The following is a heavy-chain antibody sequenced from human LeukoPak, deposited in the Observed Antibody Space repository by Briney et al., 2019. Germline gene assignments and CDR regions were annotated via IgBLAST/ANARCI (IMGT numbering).Heavy chain of an antibody. CDR2: MNPNSGNT. CDR1: VYTLTSCD. CDR3: TRGSSGRRDN. V-gene: IGHV1-8*01. Sequence: ASVTVSFKSSVYTLTSCDINWVRQATGQGLEWMGWMNPNSGNTGYRQSFQGRITMTRDISIGTAYMELSNLTSEDTAIYYCTRGSSGRRDNWGQGTLVTVSA. J-gene: IGHJ4*02. D-gene: IGHD6-19*01.